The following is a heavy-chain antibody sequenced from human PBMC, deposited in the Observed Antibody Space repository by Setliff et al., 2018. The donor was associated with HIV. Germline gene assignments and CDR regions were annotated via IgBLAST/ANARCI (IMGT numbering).Heavy chain of an antibody. J-gene: IGHJ6*02. CDR1: GFTFSTYS. CDR3: ARLSIATRPSFYAMDV. V-gene: IGHV3-21*01. Sequence: GGSLRLSCAVSGFTFSTYSMNWVRQAPGKGLEWVSSIDSSTTYIHYADSVKGRFTISRDNAKNSLFLRMNSLGAEDTAVYYCARLSIATRPSFYAMDVWGHGTTVTVSS. D-gene: IGHD6-6*01. CDR2: IDSSTTYI.